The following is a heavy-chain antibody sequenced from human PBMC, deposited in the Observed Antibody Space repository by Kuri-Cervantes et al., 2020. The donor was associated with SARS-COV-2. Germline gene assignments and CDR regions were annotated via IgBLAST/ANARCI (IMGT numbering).Heavy chain of an antibody. J-gene: IGHJ2*01. CDR3: ARVPFFSASRWYFDL. V-gene: IGHV3-33*08. CDR1: GFTFSSYG. CDR2: IWYDGSNK. D-gene: IGHD2/OR15-2a*01. Sequence: GGSLRLSCAASGFTFSSYGMHWVRQAPGKGLEWVAVIWYDGSNKYYADSVKGRFTISRDNSKNTLYLQMNSLRAEDTAVYYCARVPFFSASRWYFDLWGRGTLVTDSS.